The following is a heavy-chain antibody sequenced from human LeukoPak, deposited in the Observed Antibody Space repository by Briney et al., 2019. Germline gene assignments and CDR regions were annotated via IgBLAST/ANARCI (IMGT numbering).Heavy chain of an antibody. Sequence: PSETLSLTCAVYGGSFSGYYWSWIRQPPGKGLEWIGEINHSGSTNYNPSLKSRVTISVDTSKNQFSLKLSSVTAADTAVYYCARGLPYCFDYWGQGTLVTASS. CDR1: GGSFSGYY. CDR2: INHSGST. CDR3: ARGLPYCFDY. V-gene: IGHV4-34*01. J-gene: IGHJ4*02.